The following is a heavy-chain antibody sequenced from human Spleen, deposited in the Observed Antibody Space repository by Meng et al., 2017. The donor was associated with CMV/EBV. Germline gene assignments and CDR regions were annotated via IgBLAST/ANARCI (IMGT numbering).Heavy chain of an antibody. CDR3: ARAMGGGPNYYYYGMDV. J-gene: IGHJ6*02. CDR1: NVSSYA. CDR2: IIPIFGTA. D-gene: IGHD1-26*01. V-gene: IGHV1-69*05. Sequence: NVSSYAISWVRQAPGQGLEWMGGIIPIFGTANYAQKFQGRVTITTDESTSTAYMELSSLRSEDTAVYYCARAMGGGPNYYYYGMDVWGQGTTVTVSS.